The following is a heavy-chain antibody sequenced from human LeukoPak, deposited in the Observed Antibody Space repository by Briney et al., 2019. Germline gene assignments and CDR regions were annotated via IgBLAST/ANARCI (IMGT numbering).Heavy chain of an antibody. J-gene: IGHJ4*02. V-gene: IGHV1-69*13. CDR3: ARDAGITMVRGAFDY. Sequence: ASVKVSCKASGGTFSSYAISWVRQAPGQGLEWMGGIIPIFGTANYAQKFQGRVTITADESTSTAYMELSSLRSEDTAVYYCARDAGITMVRGAFDYWGQGTLVTVSS. CDR1: GGTFSSYA. CDR2: IIPIFGTA. D-gene: IGHD3-10*01.